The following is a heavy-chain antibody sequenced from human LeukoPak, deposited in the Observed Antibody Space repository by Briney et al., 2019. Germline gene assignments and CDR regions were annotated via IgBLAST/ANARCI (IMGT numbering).Heavy chain of an antibody. CDR1: GYTFTNFG. J-gene: IGHJ6*02. CDR3: ARRDCSSSRCHYYYYYMDV. CDR2: ITTYNGNT. D-gene: IGHD2-2*01. Sequence: ASVKVSCKASGYTFTNFGISWVRQAPGQGLEWLGWITTYNGNTNYAQKVQDRVTMTSDTSTSTDYMELRRLTSADTAVYYCARRDCSSSRCHYYYYYMDVWGQGTTVTVSS. V-gene: IGHV1-18*01.